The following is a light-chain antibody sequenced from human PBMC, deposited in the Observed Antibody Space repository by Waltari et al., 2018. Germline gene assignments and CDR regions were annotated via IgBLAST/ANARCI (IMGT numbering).Light chain of an antibody. V-gene: IGKV4-1*01. CDR2: WAS. Sequence: DIVMTQSPDSLAVSLGERVTINCRSSQNLLYNSDNKNYLAWFQQKPGQPPKLRIYWASTRESGVPDRFSGSGSGTEFTLTIGSLQAADVAVYYCQQCYSTPYTFGQGTKLEIK. J-gene: IGKJ2*01. CDR1: QNLLYNSDNKNY. CDR3: QQCYSTPYT.